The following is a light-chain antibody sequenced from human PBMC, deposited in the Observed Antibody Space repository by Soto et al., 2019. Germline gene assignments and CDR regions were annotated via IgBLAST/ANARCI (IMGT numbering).Light chain of an antibody. V-gene: IGLV2-23*01. CDR3: CSYAGSSTLV. Sequence: QSVLTQPASVSGSPGQSITISCTGTSSDVGSYKFVSWYQQHPGKAPKVMIYEGSKRPSGVSNRFSGSKSGNTASLTISGLQAEDEAEYYCCSYAGSSTLVFGGGTKVTVL. CDR1: SSDVGSYKF. CDR2: EGS. J-gene: IGLJ2*01.